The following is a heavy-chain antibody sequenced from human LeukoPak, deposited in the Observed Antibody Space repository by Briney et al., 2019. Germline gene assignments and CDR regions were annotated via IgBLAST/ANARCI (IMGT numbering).Heavy chain of an antibody. CDR1: GGTFSSYA. CDR2: IIPIFGTA. CDR3: ARELGSSGYCYGTFDY. V-gene: IGHV1-69*05. Sequence: SVKVSCKASGGTFSSYAISWLRQAPGQGLEWMGRIIPIFGTANYAQKFQGRVTITTDESTSTAYMELSSLRSEDTAVYYCARELGSSGYCYGTFDYWGQGTVVTVPS. D-gene: IGHD3-22*01. J-gene: IGHJ4*02.